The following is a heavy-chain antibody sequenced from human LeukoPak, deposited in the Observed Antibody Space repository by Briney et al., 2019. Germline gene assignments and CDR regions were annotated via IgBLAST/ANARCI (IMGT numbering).Heavy chain of an antibody. CDR2: LNPNSGNT. Sequence: ASVKVSCKASGYTFTSYDINWVRQATGQGLEGLGWLNPNSGNTGYAQKFQGRVTMTRNTSISTAYMELSSLRSEDTAVYYCARGNRCIAAATPHKLHYLCRDVWGKGTTVTVSS. CDR3: ARGNRCIAAATPHKLHYLCRDV. D-gene: IGHD6-13*01. J-gene: IGHJ6*03. CDR1: GYTFTSYD. V-gene: IGHV1-8*02.